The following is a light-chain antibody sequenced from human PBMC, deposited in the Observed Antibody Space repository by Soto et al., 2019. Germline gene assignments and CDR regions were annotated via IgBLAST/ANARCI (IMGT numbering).Light chain of an antibody. CDR2: STN. CDR1: SASVLTSYY. V-gene: IGLV8-61*01. CDR3: ALYVGSGTVV. J-gene: IGLJ2*01. Sequence: QTVVSQEPSFSVSPGETVTLTCGLTSASVLTSYYPSWYQQTPGQAPCTLIYSTNIRSSGVPDRFSGSILGNKAALTITGAQADDESDYYCALYVGSGTVVFGGGTKLTV.